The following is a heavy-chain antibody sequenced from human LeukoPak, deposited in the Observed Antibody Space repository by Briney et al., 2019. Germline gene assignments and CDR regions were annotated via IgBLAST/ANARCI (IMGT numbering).Heavy chain of an antibody. CDR2: INHSGST. Sequence: SETLSLTCAVYGGSFSGYYWSWIRQPPGKGLEWMGEINHSGSTNYNPSLKSRVTISVDTSKHQFSLKLSSVPAADTAVYYCASIAAAGTSYYCMDVWGKGTTVTVSS. V-gene: IGHV4-34*01. CDR3: ASIAAAGTSYYCMDV. D-gene: IGHD6-13*01. J-gene: IGHJ6*03. CDR1: GGSFSGYY.